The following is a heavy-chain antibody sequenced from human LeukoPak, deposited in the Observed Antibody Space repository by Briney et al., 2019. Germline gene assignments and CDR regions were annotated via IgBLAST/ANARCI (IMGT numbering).Heavy chain of an antibody. D-gene: IGHD2-15*01. J-gene: IGHJ4*02. CDR3: ARHRALVVVAATCLGLVDY. V-gene: IGHV4-39*01. CDR2: IYYSGST. Sequence: SETLSLTCTVSGGSISSSSYYWGWIRQPPGKGLEWIGSIYYSGSTYYNPSLKSRVTISVDTSKNQFSLKLSSVTAADTAVYYCARHRALVVVAATCLGLVDYWGQGTLVTVSS. CDR1: GGSISSSSYY.